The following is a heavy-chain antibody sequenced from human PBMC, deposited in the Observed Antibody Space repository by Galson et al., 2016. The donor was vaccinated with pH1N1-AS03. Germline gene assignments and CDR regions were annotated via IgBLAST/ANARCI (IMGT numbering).Heavy chain of an antibody. CDR3: TRSAPRGGHEPFDF. Sequence: SLRLSCAASGFALIDYSMHWVRQAPGKGLEWVSSIDPTSTYIYYADSPTGRFTISRDNAFNSLYLQTNSLRVDDTAVYFCTRSAPRGGHEPFDFWGQGTLVTVSP. CDR1: GFALIDYS. D-gene: IGHD5-12*01. J-gene: IGHJ4*02. CDR2: IDPTSTYI. V-gene: IGHV3-21*01.